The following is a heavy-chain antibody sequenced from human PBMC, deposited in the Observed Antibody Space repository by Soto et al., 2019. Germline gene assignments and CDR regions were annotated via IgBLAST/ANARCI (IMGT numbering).Heavy chain of an antibody. Sequence: SETLSLTCTVSGGSISSSSYYWGWIRQPPGKGLEWIGSIYYSGSTYYNPSLKSRVTISVDTSKNQFSLKLSSVTAADTAVYYCARDSTKGYFDWLWFDPWGQGTLVTVSS. D-gene: IGHD3-9*01. J-gene: IGHJ5*02. CDR2: IYYSGST. CDR1: GGSISSSSYY. V-gene: IGHV4-39*07. CDR3: ARDSTKGYFDWLWFDP.